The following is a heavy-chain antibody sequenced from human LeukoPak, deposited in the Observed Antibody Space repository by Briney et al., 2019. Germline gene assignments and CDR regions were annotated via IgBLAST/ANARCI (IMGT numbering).Heavy chain of an antibody. CDR3: ARSKYYYDSRYFDY. J-gene: IGHJ4*02. CDR1: GGTFSSYA. CDR2: IIPIFGIA. D-gene: IGHD3-22*01. V-gene: IGHV1-69*05. Sequence: SVKVSCKASGGTFSSYAISWLRQAPGQGLEWMGGIIPIFGIANYAQKFQGRVTITTDESTSTAYMELSSLRSEDTAVYYCARSKYYYDSRYFDYWGQGTLVTVSS.